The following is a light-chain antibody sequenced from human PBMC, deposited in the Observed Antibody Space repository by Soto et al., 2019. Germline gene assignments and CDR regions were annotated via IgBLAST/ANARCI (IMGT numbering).Light chain of an antibody. J-gene: IGKJ1*01. CDR2: GAS. Sequence: EIVMTQSPATLSVSPGERATLSCRASQGVSTNFAWYQQKLGQPPRLLIYGASTRATGISARFSGSGSGTEFTLAISSLQSEDFAVYYCQQYNDWPRTFGQGTKVEMK. V-gene: IGKV3-15*01. CDR3: QQYNDWPRT. CDR1: QGVSTN.